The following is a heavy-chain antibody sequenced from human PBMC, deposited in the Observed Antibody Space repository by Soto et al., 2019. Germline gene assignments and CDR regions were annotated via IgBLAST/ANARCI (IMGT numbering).Heavy chain of an antibody. CDR2: IYYLGST. V-gene: IGHV4-59*01. CDR1: GGSMSEYF. CDR3: ARDGYDGSGSPYPAY. Sequence: PSETLSLTCSVSGGSMSEYFWCWIRQSPGKGLEWIGYIYYLGSTDYNPSLKSRVTISVDTSKRQFSLRLTSVTAADTAVYYCARDGYDGSGSPYPAYWGPGTQVTVS. J-gene: IGHJ4*02. D-gene: IGHD3-10*01.